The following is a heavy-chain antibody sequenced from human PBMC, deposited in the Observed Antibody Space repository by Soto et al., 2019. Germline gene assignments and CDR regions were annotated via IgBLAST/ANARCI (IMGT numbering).Heavy chain of an antibody. CDR1: GGTFSSYA. Sequence: QVQLVQSGAEVKKPGSSVKVSCKASGGTFSSYAISWVRQAPGQGLEWMGGIIPIFGTANYAQKFQGRVTITADESTSTAYMEMSSLRSEHTAVYYCARDFGGSGSYDPNYYYYGMDVWGQGTTVTVSS. D-gene: IGHD1-26*01. J-gene: IGHJ6*02. CDR3: ARDFGGSGSYDPNYYYYGMDV. V-gene: IGHV1-69*01. CDR2: IIPIFGTA.